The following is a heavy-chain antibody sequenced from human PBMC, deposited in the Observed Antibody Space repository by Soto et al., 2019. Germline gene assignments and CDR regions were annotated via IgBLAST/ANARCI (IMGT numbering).Heavy chain of an antibody. Sequence: QAGGSLRLSCSASGFTFSSYAMHWVRQAPGKGLEYVSAISNNGGVTYYADSVKGRFTVSRDNSKNTLYVQMSSLRAEDTAVYYCVKDVGSSSWNDAFDIWGQGTMVTVSS. D-gene: IGHD1-1*01. CDR1: GFTFSSYA. V-gene: IGHV3-64*05. CDR3: VKDVGSSSWNDAFDI. J-gene: IGHJ3*02. CDR2: ISNNGGVT.